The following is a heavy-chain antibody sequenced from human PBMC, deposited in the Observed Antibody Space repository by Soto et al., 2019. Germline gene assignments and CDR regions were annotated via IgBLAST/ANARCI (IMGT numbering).Heavy chain of an antibody. J-gene: IGHJ4*02. Sequence: SQTLSLTCAISGDSVSSTSSAWNWIRQSPSRGLEWLGRTYYRSQWYSDYAVSMKGRLTIDADTSENQFSLQLSSVTPEDTAVYYCIRGWYFADWGQGTLVTVSS. CDR3: IRGWYFAD. CDR2: TYYRSQWYS. CDR1: GDSVSSTSSA. D-gene: IGHD6-19*01. V-gene: IGHV6-1*01.